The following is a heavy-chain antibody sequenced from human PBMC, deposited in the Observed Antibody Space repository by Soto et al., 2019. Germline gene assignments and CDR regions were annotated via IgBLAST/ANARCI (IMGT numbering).Heavy chain of an antibody. CDR2: ISYDGSDQ. Sequence: QVQLVESGGGVVQPGRSLRLSCATSGFTFSYYGMHWVRQAPGKGLEWVAMISYDGSDQFYADSVRGRFTISRDNSKNTLNLQMNSLRGDDTAVYYCAKALGELSPESDDYWGQGTLITVSS. D-gene: IGHD3-16*02. CDR1: GFTFSYYG. CDR3: AKALGELSPESDDY. V-gene: IGHV3-30*18. J-gene: IGHJ4*02.